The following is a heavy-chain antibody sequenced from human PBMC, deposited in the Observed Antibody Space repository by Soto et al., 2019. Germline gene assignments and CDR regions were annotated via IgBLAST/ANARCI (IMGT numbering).Heavy chain of an antibody. CDR1: GFTVSSDY. D-gene: IGHD2-15*01. V-gene: IGHV3-66*01. CDR3: ARAYCSGGSCYPDALDI. CDR2: IYSGGST. Sequence: EVQVVESGGGLVQPGGSLRLSCAASGFTVSSDYMSWVRQAPGKGLEWVSVIYSGGSTYYADSVKGRFTISRDKSKNTLYLQMNSLRAEDTAVYYCARAYCSGGSCYPDALDIWGQGTMVTVSS. J-gene: IGHJ3*02.